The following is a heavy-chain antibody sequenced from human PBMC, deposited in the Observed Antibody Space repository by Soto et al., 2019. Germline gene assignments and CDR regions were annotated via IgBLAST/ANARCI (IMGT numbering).Heavy chain of an antibody. V-gene: IGHV3-53*01. CDR2: IYTAGGT. D-gene: IGHD2-2*01. J-gene: IGHJ5*02. Sequence: GGSLRLSYAASGFTVSNTYMTWVSQPPGKGLECVSVIYTAGGTNYADSVKGRFIISRDNSKNTLYLQMNSLRAEDTAVYYCARALPVAKGGFDPWGQGTLVTVSS. CDR1: GFTVSNTY. CDR3: ARALPVAKGGFDP.